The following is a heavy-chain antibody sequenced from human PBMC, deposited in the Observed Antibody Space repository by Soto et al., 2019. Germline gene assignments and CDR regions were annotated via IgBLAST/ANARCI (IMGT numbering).Heavy chain of an antibody. D-gene: IGHD6-19*01. CDR3: ARDSNSQWLGYYYYGMDV. CDR2: IEYSGST. V-gene: IGHV4-59*01. Sequence: SETLSLTCPVSGGSISSSYWSWIRQPPGKGREWIGHIEYSGSTNYNPSLKRRASISVDTSTNHFSLKMSSVTAADTDVYYCARDSNSQWLGYYYYGMDVWCQGTTVT. J-gene: IGHJ6*02. CDR1: GGSISSSY.